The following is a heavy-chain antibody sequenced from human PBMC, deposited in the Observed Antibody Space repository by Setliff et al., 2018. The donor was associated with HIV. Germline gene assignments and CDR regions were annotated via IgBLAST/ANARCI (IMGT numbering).Heavy chain of an antibody. J-gene: IGHJ4*02. CDR1: GFTFTNAW. D-gene: IGHD4-17*01. CDR3: ARGRIAFGDYFQ. CDR2: IKSKTDGETE. Sequence: PGGSLRLSCAASGFTFTNAWMSWVRQAPGKGLEWVGRIKSKTDGETEDYAAPVRGRFTISRDDSKNILYLQMNSLRDDDTAVYYCARGRIAFGDYFQWGQGTLVTVSS. V-gene: IGHV3-15*05.